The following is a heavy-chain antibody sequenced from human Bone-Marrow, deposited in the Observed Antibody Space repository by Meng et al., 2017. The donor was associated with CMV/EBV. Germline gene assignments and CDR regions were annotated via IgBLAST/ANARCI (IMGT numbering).Heavy chain of an antibody. CDR2: IRYDEKNE. CDR3: AKETSLTTSWYYYGMDV. CDR1: GFTVSRKS. V-gene: IGHV3-30*02. D-gene: IGHD1-14*01. J-gene: IGHJ6*02. Sequence: GESLKISCAVSGFTVSRKSVRWVRQAPGEGLEWVAFIRYDEKNEYYVDSVKGRFTISRDNAKNTLYLQMNSLRAEDTAVYYCAKETSLTTSWYYYGMDVWGQGTTVTVSS.